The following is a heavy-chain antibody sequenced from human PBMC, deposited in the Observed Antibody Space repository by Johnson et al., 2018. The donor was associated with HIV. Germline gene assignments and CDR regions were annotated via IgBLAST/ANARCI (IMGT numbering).Heavy chain of an antibody. Sequence: VQLVESGGGLVQPGGSLRLSCAASGFTFSSYDMHWVRQATGKGLEWVSAIGTAGDTYYPGSVKGRFTISRENAKNSLYLQMNSLRAGDTAVYYCAKDEEGYSSAWSAGTAFDIWGQGTMVTVSS. CDR3: AKDEEGYSSAWSAGTAFDI. CDR2: IGTAGDT. J-gene: IGHJ3*02. V-gene: IGHV3-13*01. D-gene: IGHD6-13*01. CDR1: GFTFSSYD.